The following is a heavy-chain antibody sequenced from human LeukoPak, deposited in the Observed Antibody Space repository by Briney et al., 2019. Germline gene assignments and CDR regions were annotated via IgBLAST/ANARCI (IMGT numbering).Heavy chain of an antibody. CDR1: GGSISSSSYY. CDR3: ARGVGDSSGLGDAFDI. D-gene: IGHD3-22*01. Sequence: SETLSLTCTVSGGSISSSSYYWGWIRQPPGKGLEWIGSIYYSGSTYYNPSLKSRVTISVDTSKNQFSLKLSSVTAADTAVYYCARGVGDSSGLGDAFDIWGQGTMVTVSS. J-gene: IGHJ3*02. CDR2: IYYSGST. V-gene: IGHV4-39*07.